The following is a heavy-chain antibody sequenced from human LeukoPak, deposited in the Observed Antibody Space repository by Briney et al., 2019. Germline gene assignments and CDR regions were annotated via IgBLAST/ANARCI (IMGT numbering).Heavy chain of an antibody. Sequence: SETLSLTCAVYGGSFSGYYWSWIRQPPGKGLEWIGEINHSGSTNYNPSLKSRVTISVDTSKNQFSLKLSSVTAADTAVYYCARGVPPDIVVVNSPRDGMDVWGQGTTVTVSS. J-gene: IGHJ6*02. CDR1: GGSFSGYY. CDR3: ARGVPPDIVVVNSPRDGMDV. D-gene: IGHD3-22*01. CDR2: INHSGST. V-gene: IGHV4-34*01.